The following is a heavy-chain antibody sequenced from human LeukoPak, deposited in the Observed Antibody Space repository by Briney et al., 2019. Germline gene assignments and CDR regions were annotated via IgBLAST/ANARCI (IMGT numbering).Heavy chain of an antibody. D-gene: IGHD5-24*01. CDR2: IYHSGST. Sequence: SETLSLTCTVSGYSISSGYYWGWIRQPPGKGLEWIGSIYHSGSTYYNPSLKSRVTISVDTSKNQFSLKLSSVTAADTAVYYCARVFFDGYQGGFDYWGQGTLVTVSS. J-gene: IGHJ4*02. V-gene: IGHV4-38-2*02. CDR3: ARVFFDGYQGGFDY. CDR1: GYSISSGYY.